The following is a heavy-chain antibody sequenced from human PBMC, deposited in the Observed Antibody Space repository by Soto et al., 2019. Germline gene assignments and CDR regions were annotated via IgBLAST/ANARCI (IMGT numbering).Heavy chain of an antibody. J-gene: IGHJ6*03. Sequence: QVQLVQSGAEVKKPGASVKVSCKASGYTFTSYGISWVRQAPGQGLEWMGWISAYNGNTNYAQKLQGRVTMTTDTYTSTAYMELRGLRSDDTAVYYCARGVQLERDSDYYYMDVWGKGTTVTVSS. CDR2: ISAYNGNT. V-gene: IGHV1-18*01. CDR3: ARGVQLERDSDYYYMDV. CDR1: GYTFTSYG. D-gene: IGHD1-1*01.